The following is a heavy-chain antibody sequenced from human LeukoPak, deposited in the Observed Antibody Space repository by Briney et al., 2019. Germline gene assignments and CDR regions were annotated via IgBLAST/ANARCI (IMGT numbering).Heavy chain of an antibody. J-gene: IGHJ4*02. V-gene: IGHV1-2*02. Sequence: ASVKVSCKASGYTFTGYYMHWVRQAPGQGLEWMGWINPNSGGTNYAQKFQGRVTMTRDTSISTAYMELSRLRSDDTAVYYCAKDGSSNYNPNELDYWGQGTLVTVSS. CDR2: INPNSGGT. D-gene: IGHD4-4*01. CDR3: AKDGSSNYNPNELDY. CDR1: GYTFTGYY.